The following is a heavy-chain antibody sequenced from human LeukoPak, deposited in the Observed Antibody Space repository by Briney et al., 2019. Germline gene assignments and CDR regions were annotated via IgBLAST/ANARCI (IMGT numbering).Heavy chain of an antibody. CDR3: ARGSDFDY. V-gene: IGHV1-46*01. CDR1: GYTFTSYY. Sequence: GASVKVSCKASGYTFTSYYMHWVRQAPGQGLEWMGIMNPSGGSTSYAQKFQGRVTMTTDTSISTAYMELSRLRSDDTAVYYCARGSDFDYWGQGTLVTVSS. CDR2: MNPSGGST. J-gene: IGHJ4*02.